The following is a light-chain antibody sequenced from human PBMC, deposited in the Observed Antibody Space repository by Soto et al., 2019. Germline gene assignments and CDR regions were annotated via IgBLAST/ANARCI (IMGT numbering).Light chain of an antibody. CDR3: QQYGSSPSWT. V-gene: IGKV3-20*01. CDR1: QSVSSSY. Sequence: EPVWTHCRGPLSLHPGERATLSGRASQSVSSSYLAWYQQKPGQAPRLLIYGASSRATGIPDTFSGSGSGTDFTLTISRLEPEDFAVYYCQQYGSSPSWTFGQGTKVDIK. CDR2: GAS. J-gene: IGKJ1*01.